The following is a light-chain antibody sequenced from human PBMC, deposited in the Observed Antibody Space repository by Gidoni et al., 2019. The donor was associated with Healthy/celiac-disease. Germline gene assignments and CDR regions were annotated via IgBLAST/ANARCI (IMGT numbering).Light chain of an antibody. V-gene: IGLV3-21*04. CDR1: NIGSKS. CDR2: YDS. J-gene: IGLJ2*01. Sequence: SYVLTQPPSVSVAPGKTARITCGGNNIGSKSVHWYQQKPGQAPVLVIYYDSDRPSGIPERFSGSNSGNTATLTISRVEAGDEADYYWQVWDSSSDLVVFGGGTKLTVL. CDR3: QVWDSSSDLVV.